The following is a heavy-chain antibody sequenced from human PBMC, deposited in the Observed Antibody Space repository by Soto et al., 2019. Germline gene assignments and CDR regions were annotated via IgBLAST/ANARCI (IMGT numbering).Heavy chain of an antibody. CDR1: VVSLSGGTNY. J-gene: IGHJ5*02. CDR2: IYDRGTT. Sequence: PSETLSLTCSFSVVSLSGGTNYWNWFRQAPGKGLEWIGYIYDRGTTKYNPSLKSRVTISQDTSKNQFSLTINSVIASDTAVYYCVGDCGTYWFDPGGQGTMVTVS. CDR3: VGDCGTYWFDP. V-gene: IGHV4-61*01.